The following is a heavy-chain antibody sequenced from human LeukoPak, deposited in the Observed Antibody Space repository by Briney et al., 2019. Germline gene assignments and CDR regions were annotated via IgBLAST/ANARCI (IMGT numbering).Heavy chain of an antibody. CDR2: IKQDGGEK. J-gene: IGHJ4*02. Sequence: GGSLRLSCAASGFTFRSYWMTWVRQAPGKGLEWVANIKQDGGEKYYVDSVKGRFSISRDNAKNSLYLQMNSLRAEDTALYYCVRDISGYYFDYWGQGTLVTVSS. V-gene: IGHV3-7*05. D-gene: IGHD3-22*01. CDR1: GFTFRSYW. CDR3: VRDISGYYFDY.